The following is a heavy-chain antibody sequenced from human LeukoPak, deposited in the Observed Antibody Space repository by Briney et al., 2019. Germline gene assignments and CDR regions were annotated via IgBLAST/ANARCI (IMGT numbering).Heavy chain of an antibody. CDR3: ARGDIYYYDSSGFLDY. J-gene: IGHJ4*02. CDR1: GGTFSSYA. D-gene: IGHD3-22*01. V-gene: IGHV1-69*05. CDR2: IIPIFGTA. Sequence: GASVKVSCKASGGTFSSYAISWVRQAPGQGLEWMGRIIPIFGTANYAQKFQGRVTITTDESTSTAYMELSSLRSEDTAVYYCARGDIYYYDSSGFLDYWGQRTLVTVSS.